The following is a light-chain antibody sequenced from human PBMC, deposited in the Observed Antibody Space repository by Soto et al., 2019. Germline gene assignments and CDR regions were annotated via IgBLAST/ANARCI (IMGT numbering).Light chain of an antibody. CDR1: SSDVGTYNL. J-gene: IGLJ1*01. Sequence: QSVLTPPASVSGSPGQSITISCTGTSSDVGTYNLVSWYQHHPGKAPKLMIYEGSKRPSGVSNRFSGSKSGNTASLTTSGLQAEDEADYYCCSDAGSSTYVFGTGTKVTVL. CDR2: EGS. CDR3: CSDAGSSTYV. V-gene: IGLV2-23*01.